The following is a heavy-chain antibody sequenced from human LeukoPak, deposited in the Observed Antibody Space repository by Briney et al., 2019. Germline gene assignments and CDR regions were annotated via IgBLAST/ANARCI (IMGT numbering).Heavy chain of an antibody. J-gene: IGHJ4*02. Sequence: GESLKISRKASGYSFASYWIGWVRQMSGKGLEWMAIIHPNDGSSIYSPSFEGQVTISADKSINTAYLEWSTLKASDTAIYYCARHNNWAFDYWDRGTLLTVSS. V-gene: IGHV5-51*01. CDR1: GYSFASYW. CDR3: ARHNNWAFDY. D-gene: IGHD2/OR15-2a*01. CDR2: IHPNDGSS.